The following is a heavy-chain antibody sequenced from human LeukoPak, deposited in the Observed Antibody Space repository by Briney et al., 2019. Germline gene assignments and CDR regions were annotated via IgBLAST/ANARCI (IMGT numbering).Heavy chain of an antibody. CDR1: GFTVSSNY. V-gene: IGHV3-53*05. CDR3: ARGGSTSWSRYFDY. J-gene: IGHJ4*02. D-gene: IGHD2-2*01. Sequence: GGSLRLSCAASGFTVSSNYMSWVRQAPGKGLEWVSVIYSGGKTYYSDSVKGRFTISRDNSKNTLYLQMNSLRSDDTAVYYCARGGSTSWSRYFDYWGQGTLVTVSS. CDR2: IYSGGKT.